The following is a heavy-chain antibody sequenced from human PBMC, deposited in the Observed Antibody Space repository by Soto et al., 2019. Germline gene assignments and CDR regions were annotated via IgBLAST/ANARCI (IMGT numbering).Heavy chain of an antibody. Sequence: SVKVSCKAAGFAFTSSAMQWGRQARGQRLEWIGWIVVGSGNTNYAQKFQERVTITRDMSTSTAYMELSSLRSEDTAVYYCAASYCSGGSCYNYYYYGMDVWGQGTTVTVSS. CDR3: AASYCSGGSCYNYYYYGMDV. J-gene: IGHJ6*02. D-gene: IGHD2-15*01. CDR2: IVVGSGNT. V-gene: IGHV1-58*02. CDR1: GFAFTSSA.